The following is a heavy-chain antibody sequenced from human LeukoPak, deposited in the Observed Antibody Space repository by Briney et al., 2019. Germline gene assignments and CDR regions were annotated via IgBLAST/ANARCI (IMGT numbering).Heavy chain of an antibody. CDR2: ISSSSSYI. V-gene: IGHV3-21*01. CDR3: ARAAYYYDSSGSLRLGAFDI. Sequence: GGSLRLSCAASGFTFSTYGMSLVRQAPGKGLEGDSSISSSSSYIYYADSVKGRFTISRDNAKNSLYLQMNSLRAEDTAVYYCARAAYYYDSSGSLRLGAFDIWGQGTMVTVSS. CDR1: GFTFSTYG. J-gene: IGHJ3*02. D-gene: IGHD3-22*01.